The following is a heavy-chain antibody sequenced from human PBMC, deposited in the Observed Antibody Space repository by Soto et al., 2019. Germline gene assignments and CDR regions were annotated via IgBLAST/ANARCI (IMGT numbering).Heavy chain of an antibody. CDR2: INHSGST. Sequence: QVQLQQWGAGLLKPSETLSLTCAVYGGSFSGYYWSWIRQPPGKGLEWIGEINHSGSTNYNPSLKSRVTISVDTSKNQFSLKLSSVTTADTAVYYCARVARIAARDYYFDYWGQGTLVTVSS. CDR3: ARVARIAARDYYFDY. J-gene: IGHJ4*02. V-gene: IGHV4-34*01. D-gene: IGHD6-6*01. CDR1: GGSFSGYY.